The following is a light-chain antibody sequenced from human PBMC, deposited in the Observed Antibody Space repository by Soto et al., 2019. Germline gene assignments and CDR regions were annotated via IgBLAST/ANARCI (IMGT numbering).Light chain of an antibody. CDR1: QGIGNY. Sequence: IQLTQSPSSLSASVGDRVTITCRASQGIGNYLAWYQQKPGEAPKLLIYAASTLQSGVPSRFSGSGSGIDFTLTISSLQAEDFATYYCQQLSSYPSTFGGGTKVEIK. CDR3: QQLSSYPST. CDR2: AAS. J-gene: IGKJ4*01. V-gene: IGKV1-9*01.